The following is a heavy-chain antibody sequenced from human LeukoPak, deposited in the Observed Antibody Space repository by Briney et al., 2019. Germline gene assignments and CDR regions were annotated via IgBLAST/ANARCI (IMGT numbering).Heavy chain of an antibody. Sequence: SETLSLTCAVYGGSFSGYYWSWIRQPPGEGLEWIGEINHSGSTNYNPSLKSRVTISVDTSKNQFSLKLSSVTAADTAVYYCARATTVDYVDYWGQGTLVTVSS. D-gene: IGHD4-4*01. J-gene: IGHJ4*02. CDR3: ARATTVDYVDY. CDR2: INHSGST. V-gene: IGHV4-34*01. CDR1: GGSFSGYY.